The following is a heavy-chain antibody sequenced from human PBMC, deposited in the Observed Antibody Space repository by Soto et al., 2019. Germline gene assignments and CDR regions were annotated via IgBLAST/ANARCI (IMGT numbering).Heavy chain of an antibody. CDR3: ARDLRFRGFYGMDV. V-gene: IGHV4-31*03. CDR2: IYYSGST. Sequence: QVQLQESGPGLVKPSQTLSLTCTVSGGSISSGGYYWSWIRQHPGKGLEWIGYIYYSGSTYYNPSLKGRVTLSVEPSRNQFSLKLGSVTAADTAVYYCARDLRFRGFYGMDVWGQGTTVTVSS. D-gene: IGHD3-10*01. CDR1: GGSISSGGYY. J-gene: IGHJ6*02.